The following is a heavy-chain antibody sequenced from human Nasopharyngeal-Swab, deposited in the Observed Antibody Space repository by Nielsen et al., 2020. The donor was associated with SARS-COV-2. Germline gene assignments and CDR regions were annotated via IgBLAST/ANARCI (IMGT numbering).Heavy chain of an antibody. D-gene: IGHD3-10*01. CDR2: INYIGHT. Sequence: GSLRLSCGFYGGSFSGYFWTWIRQPPGKGLEWIGDINYIGHTTYNPSLKSRVSISVDTSKRQFSLRLTSVTAADTAVYYCARTLVRGAADYWGQGTLVAVSS. J-gene: IGHJ4*02. CDR1: GGSFSGYF. CDR3: ARTLVRGAADY. V-gene: IGHV4-34*01.